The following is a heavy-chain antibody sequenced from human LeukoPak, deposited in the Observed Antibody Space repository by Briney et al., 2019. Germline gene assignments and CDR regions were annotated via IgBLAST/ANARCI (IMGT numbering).Heavy chain of an antibody. CDR1: GFTVSSNY. D-gene: IGHD1-7*01. CDR2: IYSGGST. CDR3: AKDERNWNYNLASQTYD. V-gene: IGHV3-53*01. J-gene: IGHJ4*02. Sequence: GGSLRLSCAASGFTVSSNYMSWVRQAPGKGLEWVSVIYSGGSTYYADSVKGRFTISRDNSKNTLYLQMNSLRAEDAAVYYCAKDERNWNYNLASQTYDWGQGTLVTVSS.